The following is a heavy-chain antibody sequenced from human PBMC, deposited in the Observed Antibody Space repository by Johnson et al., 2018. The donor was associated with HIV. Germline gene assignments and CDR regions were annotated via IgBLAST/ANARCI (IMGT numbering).Heavy chain of an antibody. J-gene: IGHJ3*02. V-gene: IGHV3-15*01. CDR1: GFTFSTYA. D-gene: IGHD1-26*01. CDR2: IKSKTDGGTT. CDR3: ITGGSGTIPSGAFDI. Sequence: VQLVESGGGVVQPGRPLRLSCAASGFTFSTYAIHWVRQAPGKGLEWVGRIKSKTDGGTTDYAAPVKGKFTISRDDSKTTLYLQMNSLKTEDTAVYYCITGGSGTIPSGAFDIWGQGTMVTVSS.